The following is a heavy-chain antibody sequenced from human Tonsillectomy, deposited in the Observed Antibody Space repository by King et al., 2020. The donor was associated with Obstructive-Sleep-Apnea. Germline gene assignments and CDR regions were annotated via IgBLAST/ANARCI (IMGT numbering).Heavy chain of an antibody. V-gene: IGHV4-34*01. CDR2: INHSGST. J-gene: IGHJ4*02. D-gene: IGHD3-3*01. CDR1: GGSLRGFY. Sequence: QVQLQQWGAGLLKTSETLSLTCAVYGGSLRGFYWNWIRQPPGKGLEWIGEINHSGSTNYNASLKSRVTISVDTSKNHFSLRLGSVTAADTAVYFCARVPRFWSGGPLDSWGQGTLVTVSS. CDR3: ARVPRFWSGGPLDS.